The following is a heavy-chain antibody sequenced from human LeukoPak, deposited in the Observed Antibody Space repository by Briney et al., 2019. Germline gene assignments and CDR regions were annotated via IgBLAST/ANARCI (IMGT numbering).Heavy chain of an antibody. CDR3: ARVVVMITFGGVIVKAFDI. J-gene: IGHJ3*02. Sequence: GASVKVSCKASGYTFTSYGISWVRQAPGQGVEWVGWISDYNGNTNYAQKLQGRVTMTTDTSTSTAYMELRSLRSDDTAVYYCARVVVMITFGGVIVKAFDIWGQRTMVTLSS. CDR1: GYTFTSYG. V-gene: IGHV1-18*01. CDR2: ISDYNGNT. D-gene: IGHD3-16*02.